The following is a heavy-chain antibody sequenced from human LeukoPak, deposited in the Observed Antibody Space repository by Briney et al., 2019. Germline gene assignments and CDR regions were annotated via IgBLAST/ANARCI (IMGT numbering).Heavy chain of an antibody. Sequence: SETLSLTCAVYGGSFSGYYWSWIRQPPGKGLEWIGEINHSGSTNYNPSLKSRVTISVDTSKNQFSLKLSSVTAADTAVYYCARGAGYSSSWYNYWGQGTPVTVSS. CDR1: GGSFSGYY. J-gene: IGHJ4*02. CDR3: ARGAGYSSSWYNY. CDR2: INHSGST. V-gene: IGHV4-34*01. D-gene: IGHD6-13*01.